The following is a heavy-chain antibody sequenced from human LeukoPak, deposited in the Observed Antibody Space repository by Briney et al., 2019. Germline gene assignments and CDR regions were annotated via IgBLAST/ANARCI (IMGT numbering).Heavy chain of an antibody. CDR3: ARLGTYYYDSSGYSDAFDI. CDR2: IYYSGST. D-gene: IGHD3-22*01. J-gene: IGHJ3*02. V-gene: IGHV4-59*08. CDR1: GGSISSYY. Sequence: SETLSLTCTVSGGSISSYYWSWIRQPPGKGLEWIGYIYYSGSTSYNPSLKSRVTISVDTSKNQFSLKLSSVTAADTAVYYCARLGTYYYDSSGYSDAFDIWGQGTMVTVSS.